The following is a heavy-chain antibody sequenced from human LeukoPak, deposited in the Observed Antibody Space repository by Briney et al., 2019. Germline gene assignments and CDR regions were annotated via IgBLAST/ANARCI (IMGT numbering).Heavy chain of an antibody. CDR3: ARDSMGSGSYFWFDP. D-gene: IGHD3-10*01. J-gene: IGHJ5*02. Sequence: GGSLRLSCAASGFTFSSYSMNWVRQAPGKGLEWVSSISSSSSYIYYADSVKGRFTISRDNAKNSLYLQMNSLRAEDTAVYYCARDSMGSGSYFWFDPWGQGTLVTVSS. CDR2: ISSSSSYI. CDR1: GFTFSSYS. V-gene: IGHV3-21*01.